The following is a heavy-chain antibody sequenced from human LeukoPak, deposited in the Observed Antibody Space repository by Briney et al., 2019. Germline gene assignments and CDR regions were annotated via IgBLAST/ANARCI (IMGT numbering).Heavy chain of an antibody. CDR3: ARERASDYGDAYAFDI. V-gene: IGHV4-61*01. J-gene: IGHJ3*02. D-gene: IGHD4-17*01. CDR2: IYYSGST. Sequence: SETLSLTCTVSGGSVSSGSYYWSWIRQPPGKGLEWIGYIYYSGSTNYNPSLKSRVTISVDTSKNQFSLKLSSVTAADTAVYYCARERASDYGDAYAFDIWGQGTMVTVSS. CDR1: GGSVSSGSYY.